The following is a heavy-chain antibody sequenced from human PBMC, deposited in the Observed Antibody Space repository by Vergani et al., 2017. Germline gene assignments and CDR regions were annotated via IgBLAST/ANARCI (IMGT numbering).Heavy chain of an antibody. CDR1: GGSFSGYY. V-gene: IGHV4-34*01. CDR3: ARHTRDYYGSGSYFT. Sequence: QVQLQQWGAGLLKPSETLSLTCAVYGGSFSGYYWGWIRQPPGKGLEWIGSIYYSGSTYYNPSLKSRVTISVDTSKNQVSLKLSSVTAADTAVYYCARHTRDYYGSGSYFTWGQGTLVTVSS. J-gene: IGHJ5*02. D-gene: IGHD3-10*01. CDR2: IYYSGST.